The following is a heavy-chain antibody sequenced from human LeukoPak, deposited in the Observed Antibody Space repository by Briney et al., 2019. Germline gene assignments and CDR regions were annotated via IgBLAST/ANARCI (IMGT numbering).Heavy chain of an antibody. CDR3: AKDGGPGSTNWYYYGMDV. D-gene: IGHD7-27*01. J-gene: IGHJ6*02. CDR2: ISWNSGST. V-gene: IGHV3-9*01. CDR1: GFTFDDYA. Sequence: GRSLRLSCAASGFTFDDYAMHWVRQAPGKGLEWVSGISWNSGSTAYADSVRGRFTISRDNAKNSLYLQMNSLRAEDTALYYCAKDGGPGSTNWYYYGMDVWGQGTTVTVSS.